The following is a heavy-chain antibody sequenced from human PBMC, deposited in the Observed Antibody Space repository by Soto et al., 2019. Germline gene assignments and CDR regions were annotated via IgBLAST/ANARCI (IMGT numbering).Heavy chain of an antibody. Sequence: SETLSLTCTVSGTSISSYYWSWIRQPPGKGLEWFANIHYSGTTNYNPSPASRVTLSVDTSKNQFSLKMTSVTAADRAMYFCARYNSYAIDYWGRGTLVTVSS. CDR2: IHYSGTT. CDR1: GTSISSYY. D-gene: IGHD2-8*01. CDR3: ARYNSYAIDY. V-gene: IGHV4-59*01. J-gene: IGHJ4*02.